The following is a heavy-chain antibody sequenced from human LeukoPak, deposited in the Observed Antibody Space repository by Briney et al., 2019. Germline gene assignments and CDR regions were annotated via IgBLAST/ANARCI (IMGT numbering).Heavy chain of an antibody. CDR1: GFTFSSYW. J-gene: IGHJ4*02. CDR3: AREYYSGPIDY. V-gene: IGHV3-7*01. Sequence: PGGSLRLSCAASGFTFSSYWRSWVRQAPGKGLEWVANIKQDGSEKYYVDSVKGRFTISRDNAKNSLYLQMNSLRAEDTAVYYCAREYYSGPIDYWGQGTLVTVSS. D-gene: IGHD5-12*01. CDR2: IKQDGSEK.